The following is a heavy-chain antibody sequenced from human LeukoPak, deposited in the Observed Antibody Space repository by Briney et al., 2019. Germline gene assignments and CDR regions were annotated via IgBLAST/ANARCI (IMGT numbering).Heavy chain of an antibody. CDR1: GFTFSSYA. J-gene: IGHJ4*02. Sequence: PGGFLRLSCAASGFTFSSYAMSWVRQAPGKGLEWVSTISNSGGSTYYADSVKGRFTISRDNSKNTLYLQMNSLRAEDTAIYYCAKAGPRKDYEVDYWGQGTLVTVSS. D-gene: IGHD4-17*01. CDR3: AKAGPRKDYEVDY. V-gene: IGHV3-23*01. CDR2: ISNSGGST.